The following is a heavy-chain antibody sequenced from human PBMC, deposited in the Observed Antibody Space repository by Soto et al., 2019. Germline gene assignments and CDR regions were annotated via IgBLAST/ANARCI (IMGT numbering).Heavy chain of an antibody. CDR3: ARGRYCLTGRCFPNWFDS. CDR2: IYKSATT. CDR1: GDSISNLDYF. J-gene: IGHJ5*01. V-gene: IGHV4-30-4*01. Sequence: SETLSLTCSVSGDSISNLDYFWAWIRQPPGQALEYIGYIYKSATTYYNPSFESRVAISVDASKSQFSLNVTSVTAADTAVYFCARGRYCLTGRCFPNWFDSWGQGALVTVSS. D-gene: IGHD7-27*01.